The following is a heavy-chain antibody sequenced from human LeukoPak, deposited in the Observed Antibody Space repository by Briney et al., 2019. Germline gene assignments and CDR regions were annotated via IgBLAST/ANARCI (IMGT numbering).Heavy chain of an antibody. CDR2: ITDSGGST. J-gene: IGHJ6*03. D-gene: IGHD3-3*01. CDR3: ATGDFWSGYHPGSYYYYMDV. CDR1: RFTFSNYA. Sequence: GGSLRLSCAASRFTFSNYAMSWVRQAPGKGLDWVSAITDSGGSTYHADSVKGRFTISRDNSKNTLYLQMNSLRVEDTAVNYYATGDFWSGYHPGSYYYYMDVWGKGTTVTVSS. V-gene: IGHV3-23*01.